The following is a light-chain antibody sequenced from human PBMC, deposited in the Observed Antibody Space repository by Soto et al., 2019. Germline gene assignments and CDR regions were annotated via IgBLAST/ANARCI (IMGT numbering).Light chain of an antibody. J-gene: IGKJ1*01. V-gene: IGKV1-5*03. CDR2: KAS. Sequence: IQLTQSPSSLSASVGDRVSITCRASQTISSWLAWYQQKPGKAPKLLIYKASTLKSGVPSRFSGSGSGTEFTLTISSLQPDDFATYYCQHYNSYSEAFGQGTKVDNQ. CDR1: QTISSW. CDR3: QHYNSYSEA.